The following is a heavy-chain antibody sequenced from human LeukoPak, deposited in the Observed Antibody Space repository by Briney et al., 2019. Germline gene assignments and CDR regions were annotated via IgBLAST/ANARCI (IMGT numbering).Heavy chain of an antibody. J-gene: IGHJ4*02. CDR2: IKQDGSEE. Sequence: GGSLRLSCAASGFTFSSYSMNWVRQVPRKGLEWVANIKQDGSEEYYVDSVKGRFTISRDNAKNSLSLQMSSLRAEDTAVYYCARDKGDYDRSGSLFVFGGRGTLATVSS. CDR3: ARDKGDYDRSGSLFVF. V-gene: IGHV3-7*03. D-gene: IGHD3-22*01. CDR1: GFTFSSYS.